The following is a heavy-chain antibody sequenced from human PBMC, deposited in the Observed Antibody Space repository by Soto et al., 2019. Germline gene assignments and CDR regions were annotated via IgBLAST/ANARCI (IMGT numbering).Heavy chain of an antibody. CDR3: ARGGFPSTDY. CDR2: FFYSGST. Sequence: QVQLQESGPGLVKPSETLSLTCTVSGGSISSDYWSWIRQHPGQGLEWIGYFFYSGSTKYNPSLKSRVTIAADTFKNHFSLHLKSVTAADTAVYYIARGGFPSTDYWGQGTLGTVSS. V-gene: IGHV4-59*01. J-gene: IGHJ4*02. CDR1: GGSISSDY.